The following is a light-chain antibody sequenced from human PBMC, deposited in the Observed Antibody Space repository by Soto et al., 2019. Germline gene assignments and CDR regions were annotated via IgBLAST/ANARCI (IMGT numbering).Light chain of an antibody. J-gene: IGKJ2*01. CDR2: SAS. V-gene: IGKV3-15*01. CDR3: EQYNNWPPMYT. Sequence: EIVMTQSPDTLSVSPGERATLSCRASQSISSNLAWYQQKPGQAPRLLIYSASTRATDIPARFSGSGSGTEFTLTISSLQSEDFAVYYCEQYNNWPPMYTFAQGTKLEIK. CDR1: QSISSN.